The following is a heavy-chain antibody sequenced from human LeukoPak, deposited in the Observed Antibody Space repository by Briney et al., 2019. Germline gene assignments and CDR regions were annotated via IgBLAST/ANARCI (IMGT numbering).Heavy chain of an antibody. D-gene: IGHD4-17*01. J-gene: IGHJ3*02. CDR2: IYTSGST. Sequence: SETLSLTCTVSGGSISSGSYYWSWIRQPAGEGLEWIGRIYTSGSTNYNPSLKSRVTISVDTSKNQFSLTLSSVTAADTAVYYCARLTTVTPRTAFDIWGQGTLVTVSS. V-gene: IGHV4-61*02. CDR1: GGSISSGSYY. CDR3: ARLTTVTPRTAFDI.